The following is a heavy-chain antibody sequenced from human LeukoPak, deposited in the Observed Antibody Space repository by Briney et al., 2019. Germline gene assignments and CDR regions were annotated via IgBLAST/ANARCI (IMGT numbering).Heavy chain of an antibody. CDR1: GDSVSSNSAA. CDR3: ARQYSDILTGYHRGELYWYFDL. D-gene: IGHD3-9*01. V-gene: IGHV6-1*01. Sequence: TSQTLSLTCAISGDSVSSNSAAWNWIRQSPSRGLEWLGRTYYRSKWYNDYAVSVKSRITINPDTSKNQFSLQLNSVTPEDTAVYYCARQYSDILTGYHRGELYWYFDLWGRGTLVTVSS. CDR2: TYYRSKWYN. J-gene: IGHJ2*01.